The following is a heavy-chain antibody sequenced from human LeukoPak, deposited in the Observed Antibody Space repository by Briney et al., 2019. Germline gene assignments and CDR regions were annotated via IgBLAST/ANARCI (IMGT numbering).Heavy chain of an antibody. D-gene: IGHD3-10*01. Sequence: GGSLRLSCAASGFTFNSYWMSWVRQAPGKGLEWVANIKEDGSGKYYVDSVKGRFTISRDNAKSSLYLQMNSLRAEDTAVYYCARERGDPMGRGVIIKHKYYYYMDVWGKGTTVTVSS. V-gene: IGHV3-7*01. CDR2: IKEDGSGK. CDR1: GFTFNSYW. J-gene: IGHJ6*03. CDR3: ARERGDPMGRGVIIKHKYYYYMDV.